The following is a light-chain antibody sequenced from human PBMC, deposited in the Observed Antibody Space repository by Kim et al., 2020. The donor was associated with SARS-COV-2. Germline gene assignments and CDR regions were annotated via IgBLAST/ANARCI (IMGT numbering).Light chain of an antibody. CDR2: KAS. CDR1: QSISNN. J-gene: IGKJ4*01. CDR3: QHYDGYPIT. V-gene: IGKV1-5*03. Sequence: DIQMTQSPSTLSASVGTRVTITCRASQSISNNLAWYQQKPGKAPKVLIYKASSLESGVPSRFSGSGSGTEFTLTISSLQPDDFATYYCQHYDGYPITFGGGTKVEIK.